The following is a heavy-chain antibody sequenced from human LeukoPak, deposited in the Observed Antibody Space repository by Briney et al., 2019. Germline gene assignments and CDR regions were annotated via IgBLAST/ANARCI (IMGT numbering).Heavy chain of an antibody. CDR2: INPNSGGT. CDR1: GYTFTSYG. V-gene: IGHV1-2*02. J-gene: IGHJ6*02. CDR3: ARDAWDDNSGSYYYYYGMDV. Sequence: GASVKVSCKASGYTFTSYGISWVRQAPGQGLEWMGWINPNSGGTNYAQKFQGRVTMTRDTSISTAYMELSRLRSDDTAVYYCARDAWDDNSGSYYYYYGMDVWGQGTTVTVSS. D-gene: IGHD1-26*01.